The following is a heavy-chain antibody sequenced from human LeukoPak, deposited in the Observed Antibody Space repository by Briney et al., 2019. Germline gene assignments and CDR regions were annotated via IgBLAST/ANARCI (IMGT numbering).Heavy chain of an antibody. Sequence: SETLSLTCAVYGGSFSGYYWSWIRQPPGKGLEWIGEINHSGSTNYNPSLKSRVTISVDTSKNQFSLKLSSVTAADTAVYYCARNGYSSGLVRDWGQGTLVIVSS. CDR1: GGSFSGYY. D-gene: IGHD6-19*01. CDR3: ARNGYSSGLVRD. J-gene: IGHJ4*02. V-gene: IGHV4-34*01. CDR2: INHSGST.